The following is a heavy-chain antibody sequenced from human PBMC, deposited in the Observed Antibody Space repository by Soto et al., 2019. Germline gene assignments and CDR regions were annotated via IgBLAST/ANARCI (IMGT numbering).Heavy chain of an antibody. CDR3: ARHGIAAAGNNWFDP. D-gene: IGHD6-13*01. CDR1: GGSISSSSYY. CDR2: IYYSGST. V-gene: IGHV4-39*01. J-gene: IGHJ5*02. Sequence: PSETLSLTCTVSGGSISSSSYYWGWIRQPPGKGLEWIGSIYYSGSTYYNPSLKSRVTISVDTSKNQFSLKLSSVTAADTAVYYCARHGIAAAGNNWFDPWGQGTPVTVSS.